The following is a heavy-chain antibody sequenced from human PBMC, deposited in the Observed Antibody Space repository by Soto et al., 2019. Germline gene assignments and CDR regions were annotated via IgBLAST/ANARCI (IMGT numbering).Heavy chain of an antibody. Sequence: QLQLQESGPGLVKSSETLSLACNVSGDSISGSNFYWSWIRQSPGKGLEWIGTIYYNGMKVHYTPSLKNRGTISVVSAKQQVPLSVSSVTAADTAIYFCASHARSGWPENWFDPWGQGALVTVSS. CDR3: ASHARSGWPENWFDP. V-gene: IGHV4-39*01. CDR1: GDSISGSNFY. CDR2: IYYNGMKV. J-gene: IGHJ5*02. D-gene: IGHD6-19*01.